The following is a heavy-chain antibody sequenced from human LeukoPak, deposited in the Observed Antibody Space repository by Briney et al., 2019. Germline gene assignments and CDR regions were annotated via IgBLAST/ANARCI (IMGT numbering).Heavy chain of an antibody. CDR1: GFTFSSYS. Sequence: GGSLRLSCAASGFTFSSYSMNWVRQAPGKGLEWVSSISSSSSYIYYADSVKGRFTISRDNAKNSLYLQMNSLRAEDTAVYYCARSNNYDSSGYDDYWGQGPLVTVSS. V-gene: IGHV3-21*01. J-gene: IGHJ4*02. D-gene: IGHD3-22*01. CDR3: ARSNNYDSSGYDDY. CDR2: ISSSSSYI.